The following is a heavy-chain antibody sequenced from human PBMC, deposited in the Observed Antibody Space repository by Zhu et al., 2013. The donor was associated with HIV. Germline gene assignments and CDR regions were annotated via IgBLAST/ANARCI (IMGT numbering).Heavy chain of an antibody. CDR1: GGTFSSYA. D-gene: IGHD4-17*01. V-gene: IGHV1-69*01. Sequence: VQLVQSGAEVKKPGSSVKVSCRASGGTFSSYALSWVRQAPGQGLEWMGGIIPIFGTTNYAQKFQGRVTITADESTSTIYMELSSLKSEDTAVYYCARVGGTTVKYYFDYWGQGTLVTVSS. J-gene: IGHJ4*02. CDR3: ARVGGTTVKYYFDY. CDR2: IIPIFGTT.